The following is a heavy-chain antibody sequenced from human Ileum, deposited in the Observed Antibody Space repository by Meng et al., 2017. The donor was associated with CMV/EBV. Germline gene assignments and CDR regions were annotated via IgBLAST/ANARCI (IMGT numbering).Heavy chain of an antibody. Sequence: GGSLRLSCAASGLTSSDYWMSWIRQAPGKGLEWVSYISSSGRIIYYADSVKGRFTISRDNAENSLYLQMNSLRAEDTAVYYCAREMRGAYYYGMDVWGQGTTVTVSS. CDR2: ISSSGRII. V-gene: IGHV3-11*04. CDR3: AREMRGAYYYGMDV. CDR1: GLTSSDYW. D-gene: IGHD3-16*01. J-gene: IGHJ6*02.